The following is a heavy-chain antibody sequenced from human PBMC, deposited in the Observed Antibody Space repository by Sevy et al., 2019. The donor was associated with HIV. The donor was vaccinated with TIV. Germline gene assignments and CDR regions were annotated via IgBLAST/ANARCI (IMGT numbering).Heavy chain of an antibody. D-gene: IGHD1-1*01. CDR2: ISFDATNK. J-gene: IGHJ1*01. CDR3: ALERLSSDVAEYFQN. V-gene: IGHV3-30-3*01. Sequence: GGSLRLSCAASGFTFNRYSMHWVRQAPGKGLEWVATISFDATNKHYPDSVKGRFTDSRDNFQNSLFLQMDGLRPEDTAVYYCALERLSSDVAEYFQNWGQGTLVTVSS. CDR1: GFTFNRYS.